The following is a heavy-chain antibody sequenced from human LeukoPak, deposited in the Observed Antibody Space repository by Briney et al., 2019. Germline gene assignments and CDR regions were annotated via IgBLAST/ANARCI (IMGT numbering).Heavy chain of an antibody. V-gene: IGHV3-53*01. J-gene: IGHJ4*02. D-gene: IGHD6-19*01. Sequence: GGSLRLSCAASGFTVSSNYMNWVRQAPGKGLEWVSVIYSGGSTYYADSVKGRFTISRDNSKNTLYLQMNSLRAEDTAVYYCASSPSGWFNFDYWGQGTLVTVSS. CDR2: IYSGGST. CDR1: GFTVSSNY. CDR3: ASSPSGWFNFDY.